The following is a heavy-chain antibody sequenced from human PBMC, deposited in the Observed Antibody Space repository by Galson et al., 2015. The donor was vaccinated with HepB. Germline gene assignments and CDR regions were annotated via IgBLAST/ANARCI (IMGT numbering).Heavy chain of an antibody. CDR1: GFTFSSYS. J-gene: IGHJ4*02. D-gene: IGHD5-24*01. CDR3: ARDEVWGGYNLDY. Sequence: SLRLSCAASGFTFSSYSMNWVRQAPGKGLEWVSSISSSSSYIYYADSVKGRFTISRDNAKNSLYLQMNSLRAEDTAVYYCARDEVWGGYNLDYWGQGTLVTVSS. V-gene: IGHV3-21*01. CDR2: ISSSSSYI.